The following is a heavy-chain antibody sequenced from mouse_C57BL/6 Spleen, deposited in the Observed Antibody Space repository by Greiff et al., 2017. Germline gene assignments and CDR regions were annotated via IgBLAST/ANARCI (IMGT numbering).Heavy chain of an antibody. J-gene: IGHJ2*01. Sequence: VKLVESGAELVRPGASVTLSCKASGYTFTDYEMHWVKQTPVHGLEWIGAIDPETGGTAYNQKFKGKAILTADKSSSTAYMELRSLTSEDSAVYYCTRRSQWDYFDYWGQGTTLTVSS. V-gene: IGHV1-15*01. CDR2: IDPETGGT. CDR1: GYTFTDYE. CDR3: TRRSQWDYFDY.